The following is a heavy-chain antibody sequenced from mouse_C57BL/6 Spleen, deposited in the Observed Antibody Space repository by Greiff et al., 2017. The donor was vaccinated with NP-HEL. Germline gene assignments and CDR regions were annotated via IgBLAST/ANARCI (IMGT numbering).Heavy chain of an antibody. CDR2: IYPGDGDT. D-gene: IGHD2-3*01. CDR3: ARQVYDGYSYYAMDY. CDR1: GYAFSSSW. V-gene: IGHV1-82*01. J-gene: IGHJ4*01. Sequence: QVQLQQSGPELVKPGASVKLSCKASGYAFSSSWMNWVKQRPGQGLEWIGRIYPGDGDTNYNGKFKGTATLTAAKSSSTAYMQLSSLTSEDSAVYFGARQVYDGYSYYAMDYWGQGTSVTVSS.